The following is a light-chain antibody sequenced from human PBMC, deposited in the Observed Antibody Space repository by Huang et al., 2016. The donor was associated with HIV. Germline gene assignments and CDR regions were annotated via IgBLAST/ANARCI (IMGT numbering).Light chain of an antibody. V-gene: IGKV1-39*01. CDR1: QSISMY. Sequence: DIQMTQSPSSLSASVGDRVTITCRASQSISMYLNWYQQKPWKAPKLLIYTASSLQSGVPSRFSGSGSGTDFTLTISSLQPEDFATYYCQQSYSTPRTFGQGTKLEIK. CDR3: QQSYSTPRT. J-gene: IGKJ2*01. CDR2: TAS.